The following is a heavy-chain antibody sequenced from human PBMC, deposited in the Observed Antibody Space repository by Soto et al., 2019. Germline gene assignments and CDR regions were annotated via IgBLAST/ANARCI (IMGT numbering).Heavy chain of an antibody. CDR1: GFIFEDYA. CDR2: ISWNSGTI. D-gene: IGHD3-22*01. CDR3: AKDFGSFYYDPSVYHYDY. Sequence: GGSLRLSCVASGFIFEDYAMNWVRQGPGKGLEWVSGISWNSGTIGYADAVKGRFTISRDNAKNSLHLQMNSLRAEDTALYYCAKDFGSFYYDPSVYHYDYRGRGTQLNV. V-gene: IGHV3-9*01. J-gene: IGHJ4*01.